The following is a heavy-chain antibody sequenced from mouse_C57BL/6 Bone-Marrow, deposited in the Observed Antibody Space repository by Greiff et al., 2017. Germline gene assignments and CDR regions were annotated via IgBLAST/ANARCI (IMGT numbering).Heavy chain of an antibody. J-gene: IGHJ1*03. CDR3: ARLEFDGSSGDWYFDV. CDR1: GYTFTSYD. Sequence: QVQLKESGPELVKPGASVKLSCKASGYTFTSYDINWVKQRPGQGLELIGWIYPRDGSTKYNEKFKGKATLTVDTYSSTAYMELHSLTSEDSAVYFCARLEFDGSSGDWYFDVWGTGTTVTVAS. CDR2: IYPRDGST. V-gene: IGHV1-85*01. D-gene: IGHD1-1*01.